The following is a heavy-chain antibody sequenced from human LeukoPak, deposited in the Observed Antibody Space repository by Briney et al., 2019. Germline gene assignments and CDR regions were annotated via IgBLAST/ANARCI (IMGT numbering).Heavy chain of an antibody. V-gene: IGHV1-2*02. CDR3: ARDSTIFGVVMYYFDY. CDR2: INPNSGGT. Sequence: ASVKVSCKASGYTFTGYYMHWVRQAPGQGLEWMGWINPNSGGTNCAQKFQGRVTMTRDTSISTAYMELSRLRSDDTAVYYCARDSTIFGVVMYYFDYWGRGTLVTVSS. D-gene: IGHD3-3*01. J-gene: IGHJ4*02. CDR1: GYTFTGYY.